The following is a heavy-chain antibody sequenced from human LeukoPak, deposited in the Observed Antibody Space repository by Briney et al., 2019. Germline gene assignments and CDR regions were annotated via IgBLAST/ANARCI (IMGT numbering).Heavy chain of an antibody. V-gene: IGHV1-2*06. D-gene: IGHD3-22*01. Sequence: SVKVSCKASGYTFTRYYMHWVRQAPAQGLEWMGRINPNSGGTNYAQKFQGRVTITRDTSISTAYMELSRLRADDTAVYYCARGSMTMIVVAASGPDYWGQGTLVTVSS. CDR2: INPNSGGT. CDR3: ARGSMTMIVVAASGPDY. J-gene: IGHJ4*02. CDR1: GYTFTRYY.